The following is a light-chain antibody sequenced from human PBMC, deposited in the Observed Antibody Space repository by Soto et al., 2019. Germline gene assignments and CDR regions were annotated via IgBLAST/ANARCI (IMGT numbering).Light chain of an antibody. CDR3: QQRSKWTRT. J-gene: IGKJ1*01. CDR2: DAS. Sequence: EIVMTQSPDILSLSPGETATLSCRASQSVSSYLAWYQQKPGQAPRLLIYDASNRATGIPARFSGSGSGTDFTLTISSLEPEDFAVYYCQQRSKWTRTFGQGTKVDIK. CDR1: QSVSSY. V-gene: IGKV3-11*01.